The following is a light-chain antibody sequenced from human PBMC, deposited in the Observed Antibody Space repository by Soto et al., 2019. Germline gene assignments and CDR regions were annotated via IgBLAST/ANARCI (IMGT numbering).Light chain of an antibody. J-gene: IGLJ1*01. V-gene: IGLV1-40*01. Sequence: QSVLTQPPSVSWAPGQRGTICCSGRTSNIGAGYDVNWYRQLPGTAPKLLIYGNSDRPSGVPDRFSGSKSGTSASLAITGLQAEDEADYFCQSYDRSLRTYVFGTGTKVTVL. CDR1: TSNIGAGYD. CDR2: GNS. CDR3: QSYDRSLRTYV.